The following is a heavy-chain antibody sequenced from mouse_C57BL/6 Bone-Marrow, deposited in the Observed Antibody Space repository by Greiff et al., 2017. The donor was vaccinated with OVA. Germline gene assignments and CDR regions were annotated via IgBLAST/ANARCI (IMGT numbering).Heavy chain of an antibody. CDR2: IDPENGDT. V-gene: IGHV14-4*01. D-gene: IGHD1-1*01. CDR3: TTRGSYWYFDV. J-gene: IGHJ1*03. Sequence: EVQLQQSGAELVRPGASVKLSCTASGFNIKDDYMHWVKQRPEQGLEWIGWIDPENGDTEYAPKFQGKATITADTSSNTAYLQLSSLTSEDTAVYYCTTRGSYWYFDVWGTGTTVTVAS. CDR1: GFNIKDDY.